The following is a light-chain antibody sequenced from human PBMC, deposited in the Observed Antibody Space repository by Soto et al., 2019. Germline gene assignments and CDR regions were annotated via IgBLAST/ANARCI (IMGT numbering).Light chain of an antibody. CDR1: SSDVGAYNY. CDR3: SSYTSGSTWV. CDR2: EVS. J-gene: IGLJ3*02. V-gene: IGLV2-14*01. Sequence: QSALTQPASVSGSPGQSITISCTGTSSDVGAYNYVSWYQQHPGKAPKLMIYEVSNRPSGVSNRLSGSKSGNTASLTISGLQAEDEGDYYCSSYTSGSTWVFGGGTKLTVL.